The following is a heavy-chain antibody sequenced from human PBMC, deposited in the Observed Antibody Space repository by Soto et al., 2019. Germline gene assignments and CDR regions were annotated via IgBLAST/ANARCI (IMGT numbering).Heavy chain of an antibody. V-gene: IGHV4-39*01. J-gene: IGHJ4*02. D-gene: IGHD3-10*01. CDR2: MYYNGNA. Sequence: ETLSLTCTVSGGSISSSSYFWGWIRQPPGKGLEWIGSMYYNGNAYYNPSLKSRVSMSVDTSKNQFSLKLVSVTAADTAVYYCARHFVAVVIKGWGYWGQGTLVTVSS. CDR1: GGSISSSSYF. CDR3: ARHFVAVVIKGWGY.